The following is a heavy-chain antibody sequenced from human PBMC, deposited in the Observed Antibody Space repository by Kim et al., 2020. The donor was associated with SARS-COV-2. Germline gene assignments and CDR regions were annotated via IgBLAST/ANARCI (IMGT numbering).Heavy chain of an antibody. J-gene: IGHJ6*02. Sequence: GESLKISCKGSGYMFTSYWIAWVRQMPGKGLEWMGIINPIDSDTRYSPSFQDAVTLSADKSISTTFLQWSSLKASDTAMYYCARLGGYCTGRSCRYYYGMDVWGQGTTVTVSS. V-gene: IGHV5-51*01. CDR2: INPIDSDT. CDR3: ARLGGYCTGRSCRYYYGMDV. D-gene: IGHD2-8*02. CDR1: GYMFTSYW.